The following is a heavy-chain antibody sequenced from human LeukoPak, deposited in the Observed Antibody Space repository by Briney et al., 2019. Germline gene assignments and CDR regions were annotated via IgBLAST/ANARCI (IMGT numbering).Heavy chain of an antibody. CDR1: GGSITNSSYH. CDR3: ASSLLFLEWLPRGYYFDN. CDR2: VFYSGSA. V-gene: IGHV4-39*07. J-gene: IGHJ4*02. Sequence: SETLSLTCSVSGGSITNSSYHWGWIRQPPGRGLEWIGHVFYSGSAYSNPSLKSRVTISVDTSKIQFSLKLTSVTAADMAVYYCASSLLFLEWLPRGYYFDNWGQGTLVTVSS. D-gene: IGHD3-3*01.